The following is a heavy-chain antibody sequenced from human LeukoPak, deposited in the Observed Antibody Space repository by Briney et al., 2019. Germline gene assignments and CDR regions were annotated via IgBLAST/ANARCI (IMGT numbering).Heavy chain of an antibody. D-gene: IGHD6-13*01. CDR3: ARGRTAVAAAKYLYYYYYYMDV. CDR2: INPSGGST. CDR1: GYTFTSYY. V-gene: IGHV1-46*01. Sequence: ASVKVSCKASGYTFTSYYMHWVRQAPGQGLEWMGIINPSGGSTSYAQKCQGRVTMTRDMSTSTVYMELSSLRSEDTAVYYCARGRTAVAAAKYLYYYYYYMDVWGKGTTVTVSS. J-gene: IGHJ6*03.